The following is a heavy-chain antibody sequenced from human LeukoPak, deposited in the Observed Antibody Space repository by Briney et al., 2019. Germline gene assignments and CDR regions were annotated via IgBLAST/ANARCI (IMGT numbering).Heavy chain of an antibody. CDR2: IIPIFGTA. J-gene: IGHJ5*02. CDR3: ARDTRHRYCSSSSCFRGWLDP. D-gene: IGHD2-2*01. Sequence: PRASVKVSCKASGYTFTGYYMHWVRQAPGQGLEWMGGIIPIFGTANYAQKFQGRVTITADESTSTAYMELSSLRSEDTAVYYCARDTRHRYCSSSSCFRGWLDPWGQGTPVTVSS. CDR1: GYTFTGYY. V-gene: IGHV1-69*13.